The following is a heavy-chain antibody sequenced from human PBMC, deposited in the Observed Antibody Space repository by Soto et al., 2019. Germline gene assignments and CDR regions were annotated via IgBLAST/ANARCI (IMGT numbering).Heavy chain of an antibody. D-gene: IGHD6-13*01. Sequence: PSETLSLTCAVYGGSFSGYYWSWIRRPPGKGLEWIGEINHSGSTNYNPSLKSRVTISVDTSKNQFSLKLSSVTAADTAVYYCARVKPPLYSSSRDNWFDPWGQGTLVTVSS. CDR1: GGSFSGYY. CDR3: ARVKPPLYSSSRDNWFDP. V-gene: IGHV4-34*01. CDR2: INHSGST. J-gene: IGHJ5*02.